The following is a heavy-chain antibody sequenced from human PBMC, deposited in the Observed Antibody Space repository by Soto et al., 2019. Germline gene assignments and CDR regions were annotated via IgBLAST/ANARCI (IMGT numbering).Heavy chain of an antibody. CDR3: AKDYRGYCSGGSCRPFDP. CDR1: GFTFSSYG. D-gene: IGHD2-15*01. J-gene: IGHJ5*02. Sequence: LRLSCAASGFTFSSYGMHWVRQAPGKGLEWVAVISYDGSNKYYADSVKGRFTISRDNSKNTLYLQMNSLRAEDTAVYYCAKDYRGYCSGGSCRPFDPWGQGTLVTVSS. CDR2: ISYDGSNK. V-gene: IGHV3-30*18.